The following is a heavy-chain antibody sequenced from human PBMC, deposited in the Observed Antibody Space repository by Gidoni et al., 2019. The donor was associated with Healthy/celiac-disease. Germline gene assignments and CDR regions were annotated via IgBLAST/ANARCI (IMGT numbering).Heavy chain of an antibody. J-gene: IGHJ3*02. CDR1: GGSFSGYY. Sequence: QVQLQQWGAGLLKPSETLSLTCAVYGGSFSGYYWSWIRQPPRKGLEWIGEINHRGSTNYNPSLKSRVTISVDTSKNQFSLKLSSVTAADTAVYYCARCRYYDSSGTTRTVTYLCAFDIWGQGTMVTVSS. CDR2: INHRGST. CDR3: ARCRYYDSSGTTRTVTYLCAFDI. D-gene: IGHD3-22*01. V-gene: IGHV4-34*01.